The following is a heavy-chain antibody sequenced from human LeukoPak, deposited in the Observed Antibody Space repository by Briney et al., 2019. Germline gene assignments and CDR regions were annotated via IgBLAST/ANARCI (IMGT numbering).Heavy chain of an antibody. V-gene: IGHV3-7*05. D-gene: IGHD3-22*01. CDR2: IKQDGGEK. Sequence: GGSLRLSCAASRFSFSSYWMAWVRQAPGKGLEWVASIKQDGGEKHYVDSVQGRFTISRDNAKNSLYMQMNSMRAEDTAVYYCARDVGYDRSGSYPYYFDYWGLGTLVTVSS. CDR3: ARDVGYDRSGSYPYYFDY. CDR1: RFSFSSYW. J-gene: IGHJ4*02.